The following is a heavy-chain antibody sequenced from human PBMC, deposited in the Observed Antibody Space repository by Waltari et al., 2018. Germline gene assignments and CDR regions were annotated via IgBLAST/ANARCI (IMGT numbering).Heavy chain of an antibody. Sequence: QVQLQQWGAGLLKPSETLSLTCAVYGGSFSGYYWRWIRPPPGKGLEWIGEINHSGSTNYNPSLKSRVTISVDTSKNQFSLKLSSVTAADTAVYYCARGAFNYGSGSYYYDYWGQGTLVTVSS. V-gene: IGHV4-34*01. D-gene: IGHD3-10*01. CDR2: INHSGST. J-gene: IGHJ4*02. CDR3: ARGAFNYGSGSYYYDY. CDR1: GGSFSGYY.